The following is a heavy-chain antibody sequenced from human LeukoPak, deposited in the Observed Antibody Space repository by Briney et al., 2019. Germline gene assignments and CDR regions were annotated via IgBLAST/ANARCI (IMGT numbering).Heavy chain of an antibody. V-gene: IGHV1-69*05. CDR1: GGTFSSYA. J-gene: IGHJ3*02. Sequence: SVKVSCKASGGTFSSYAISWVRQAPGQGLEWMGGIIPIFGTVNYAQKFQGRVTITTDESTSTAYMELSSLRSEDTAVYYCAIESAPLYCSSTSCYGAFDIWGQGTMVTVSS. CDR3: AIESAPLYCSSTSCYGAFDI. D-gene: IGHD2-2*01. CDR2: IIPIFGTV.